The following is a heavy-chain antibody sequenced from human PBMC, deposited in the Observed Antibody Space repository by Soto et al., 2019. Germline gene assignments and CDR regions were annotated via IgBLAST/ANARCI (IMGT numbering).Heavy chain of an antibody. CDR1: GFTFDDYA. J-gene: IGHJ4*02. V-gene: IGHV3-9*01. Sequence: EVQLVESGGGLVQPGRSLRLSCAASGFTFDDYAMHWVRQAPGKGLEWVSGISWNSGSIGYADSVKGRFTISRDNAKNSLYLQMNSLRAEDTALYYCAKDAKLLMITFGGVIDYWGQGTLVTVSS. D-gene: IGHD3-16*01. CDR3: AKDAKLLMITFGGVIDY. CDR2: ISWNSGSI.